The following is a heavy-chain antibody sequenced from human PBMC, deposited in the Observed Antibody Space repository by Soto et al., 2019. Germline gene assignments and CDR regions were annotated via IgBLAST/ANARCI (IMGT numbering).Heavy chain of an antibody. CDR2: INPSGGST. J-gene: IGHJ4*02. CDR3: ARGTGSSLGSGSYRAPIDY. CDR1: GYTFTSYY. Sequence: ASVKVSCKASGYTFTSYYMHWVRQAPGQGLEWMGIINPSGGSTSYAQKFQGRVTMTREKSTSTVYMELSSRRSADTAVYYCARGTGSSLGSGSYRAPIDYWGQGTLVTVSS. V-gene: IGHV1-46*03. D-gene: IGHD3-10*01.